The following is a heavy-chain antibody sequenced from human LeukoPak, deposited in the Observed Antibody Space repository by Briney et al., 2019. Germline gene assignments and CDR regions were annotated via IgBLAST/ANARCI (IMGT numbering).Heavy chain of an antibody. Sequence: GGSLRLSCAASGFTFSSYAMSWVRQAPGKGLEWVPAISGSGGSTYYADSVKGRFTISRDNSKNTLYLQMNSLRAEDTAVYYCAKDSNSSWYYDYWGQGTLVTVSS. CDR3: AKDSNSSWYYDY. CDR1: GFTFSSYA. D-gene: IGHD6-13*01. V-gene: IGHV3-23*01. CDR2: ISGSGGST. J-gene: IGHJ4*02.